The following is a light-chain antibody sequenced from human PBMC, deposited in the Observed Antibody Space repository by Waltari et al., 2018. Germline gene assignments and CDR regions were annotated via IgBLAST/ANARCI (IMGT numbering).Light chain of an antibody. CDR1: QSISSSY. CDR3: QQYGSSRYT. Sequence: EIVLTQSPGTLSLSPGESATLSCRASQSISSSYLACYQQKPGQAPRLLISGASSRATGIPDRFSGSGSGTDFTLTISRLEPEDFAVYYCQQYGSSRYTFGQGTKLEIK. J-gene: IGKJ2*01. V-gene: IGKV3-20*01. CDR2: GAS.